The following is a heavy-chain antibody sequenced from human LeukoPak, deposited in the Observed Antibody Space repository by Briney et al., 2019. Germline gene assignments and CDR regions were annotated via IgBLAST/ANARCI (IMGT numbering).Heavy chain of an antibody. V-gene: IGHV1-18*01. CDR2: ISAYNGNT. Sequence: EASVKVSCKASGYTFTSYGISWVRQAPGQGLEWMGWISAYNGNTNYAQKLQGRVTMTTDTSTSTAYRELRSLRSDDTAVYYCARLGSGIYFDYWGQGTLVTVSS. CDR3: ARLGSGIYFDY. D-gene: IGHD1-14*01. CDR1: GYTFTSYG. J-gene: IGHJ4*02.